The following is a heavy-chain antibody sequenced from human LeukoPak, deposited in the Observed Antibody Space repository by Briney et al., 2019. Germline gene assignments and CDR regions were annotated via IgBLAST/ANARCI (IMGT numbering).Heavy chain of an antibody. J-gene: IGHJ4*02. CDR1: GFTFDDYA. V-gene: IGHV3-9*01. D-gene: IGHD5-12*01. CDR3: AKLGSGYDASDY. CDR2: FSWNSGSI. Sequence: GRSLRLSCAASGFTFDDYAMHWVRQAPGKGLEWVSGFSWNSGSIGYADSVKGRFTISRDNAKNSLYLQMNSLRAEDTALYYCAKLGSGYDASDYWGQGTLVTVSS.